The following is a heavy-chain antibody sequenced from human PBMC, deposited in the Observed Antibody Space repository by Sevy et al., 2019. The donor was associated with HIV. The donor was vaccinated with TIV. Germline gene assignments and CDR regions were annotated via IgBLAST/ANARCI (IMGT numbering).Heavy chain of an antibody. Sequence: GGSLRLSCAASGFSFSNYWMTWVRQAPGKGLEWVANIKRDGSEKYYVASVKGRFTISRDTAKKSLYLQMNSLTVDDTAVYYCARDCNSATCLWGLDVWGQGTTVTVSS. V-gene: IGHV3-7*03. J-gene: IGHJ6*02. CDR3: ARDCNSATCLWGLDV. CDR2: IKRDGSEK. CDR1: GFSFSNYW. D-gene: IGHD1-26*01.